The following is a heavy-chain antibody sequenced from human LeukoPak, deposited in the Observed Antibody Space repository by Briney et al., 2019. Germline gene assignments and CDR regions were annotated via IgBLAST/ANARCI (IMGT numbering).Heavy chain of an antibody. CDR1: GGSISSGGYY. Sequence: PSETLSLTCTVSGGSISSGGYYWSWIRQHPGKGLEWIGYIYYSGSTYYNPSLKSRVTISVDTSKNHFSLKLSSVTAADTAVYYCARDPTPYYFDYWGQGTLVTVSS. V-gene: IGHV4-31*03. CDR2: IYYSGST. CDR3: ARDPTPYYFDY. D-gene: IGHD4-17*01. J-gene: IGHJ4*02.